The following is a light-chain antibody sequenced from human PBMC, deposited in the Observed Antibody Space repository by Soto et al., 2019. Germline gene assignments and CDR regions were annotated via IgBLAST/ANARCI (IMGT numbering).Light chain of an antibody. CDR2: DVI. V-gene: IGLV2-14*03. CDR3: ASYTTSSTYV. J-gene: IGLJ1*01. Sequence: QSVLTQPASVSGSPGQSIAISCTGTSSDVGGFTFVSWSKQHPGKASNFMFYDVIIRPSGFFVRFSGSKFGNPASLTFFGLQAEDEADYYCASYTTSSTYVFGTGTKVTVL. CDR1: SSDVGGFTF.